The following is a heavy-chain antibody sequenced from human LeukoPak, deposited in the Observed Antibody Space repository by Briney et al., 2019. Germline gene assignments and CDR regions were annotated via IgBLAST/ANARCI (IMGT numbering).Heavy chain of an antibody. CDR1: GFTFSSYS. J-gene: IGHJ4*02. V-gene: IGHV3-48*04. CDR2: ISSASGSI. CDR3: ARLPAYCSSTSCYYDY. D-gene: IGHD2-2*01. Sequence: PGGSLRLFCAASGFTFSSYSMNWVRQAPGKGLEWVSYISSASGSIYYADSVKGRFTISRDNAKNSLFLQMNSLRAEDTAVYYCARLPAYCSSTSCYYDYWGQGTLVTVSS.